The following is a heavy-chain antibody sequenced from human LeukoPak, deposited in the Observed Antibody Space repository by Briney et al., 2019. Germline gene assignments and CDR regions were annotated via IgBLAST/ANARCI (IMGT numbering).Heavy chain of an antibody. J-gene: IGHJ6*03. CDR2: IYYSGST. V-gene: IGHV4-59*11. Sequence: PSETLSLTCTVSGGSISSHYWSWIRQPPGKGLEWIGYIYYSGSTNYNPSLKSRVTISVDTSKNQFSLKLSSVTAADTAVYYCARSVTIFGVVAIRYYYYYMDVWGKGTTVTVSS. CDR3: ARSVTIFGVVAIRYYYYYMDV. D-gene: IGHD3-3*01. CDR1: GGSISSHY.